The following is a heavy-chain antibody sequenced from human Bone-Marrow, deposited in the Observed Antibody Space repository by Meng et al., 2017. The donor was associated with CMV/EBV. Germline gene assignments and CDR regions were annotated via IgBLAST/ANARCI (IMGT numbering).Heavy chain of an antibody. J-gene: IGHJ3*01. Sequence: ASVKVSCKASGHTFITYYIHWVRQAPGQGLKWMGMINPSSETTSNAQNFQGRLTMTRDTSTSTVYMELSSLRSGDTAVYFCARAHLGVSPLDAFDVWGQGTMVTVSS. V-gene: IGHV1-46*01. CDR1: GHTFITYY. CDR2: INPSSETT. D-gene: IGHD3-16*01. CDR3: ARAHLGVSPLDAFDV.